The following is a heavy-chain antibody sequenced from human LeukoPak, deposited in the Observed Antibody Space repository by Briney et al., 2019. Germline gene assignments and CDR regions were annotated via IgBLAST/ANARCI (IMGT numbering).Heavy chain of an antibody. CDR1: GFSFSNYG. Sequence: GGSLRLSCAASGFSFSNYGFHWVRQAPGKGLGWVSAISYDGKNIHYADSVKGRFTISRDNSRNTVYLQMNSLRVEDTAVYYCAKTYSRESGYDFFFHYWGQGTRVTVSS. CDR2: ISYDGKNI. V-gene: IGHV3-33*06. D-gene: IGHD5-12*01. J-gene: IGHJ4*02. CDR3: AKTYSRESGYDFFFHY.